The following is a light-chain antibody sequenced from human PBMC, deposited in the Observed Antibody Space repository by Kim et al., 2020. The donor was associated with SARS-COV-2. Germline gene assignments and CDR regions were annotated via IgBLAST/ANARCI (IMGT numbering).Light chain of an antibody. CDR1: SGYVGSYGL. J-gene: IGLJ2*01. V-gene: IGLV2-23*02. CDR3: CSFATTATHVL. Sequence: QSSTTSCTGSSGYVGSYGLVSWYQQHPGKTPKLLIYEVTKRPSGVSNRFSGSQSGNTATLTISRPQAEDEADYYCCSFATTATHVLFGGGTQLTVL. CDR2: EVT.